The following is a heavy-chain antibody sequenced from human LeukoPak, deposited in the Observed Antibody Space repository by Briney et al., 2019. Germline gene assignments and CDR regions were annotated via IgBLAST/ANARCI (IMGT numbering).Heavy chain of an antibody. D-gene: IGHD6-13*01. V-gene: IGHV3-11*04. CDR3: ARELAAAGTNNDWFDP. CDR2: ISGSSSTI. J-gene: IGHJ5*02. Sequence: SGGSLRLSCAVSGFTFRGYYMSWIRQAPGKGLEWVSYISGSSSTIYYADSVKGRFTISRDNAKSSLYLQMNSLRAEDTAVYYCARELAAAGTNNDWFDPRGQGTLVTVSS. CDR1: GFTFRGYY.